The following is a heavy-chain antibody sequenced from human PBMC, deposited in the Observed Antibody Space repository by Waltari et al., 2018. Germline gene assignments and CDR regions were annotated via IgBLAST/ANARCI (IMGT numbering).Heavy chain of an antibody. CDR3: AKDGSGDFWSGYLRFYYGMDV. V-gene: IGHV3-9*01. Sequence: EVQLVESGGGLVQPGRSLRLSCAASGFTFDDYAMHWVRQAPGKGLEWVSSISWNSGSIGYADSVKGRFTISRDNAKNSLYLQMNSLRAEDTALYYCAKDGSGDFWSGYLRFYYGMDVWGQGTTVTVSS. CDR2: ISWNSGSI. J-gene: IGHJ6*02. CDR1: GFTFDDYA. D-gene: IGHD3-3*01.